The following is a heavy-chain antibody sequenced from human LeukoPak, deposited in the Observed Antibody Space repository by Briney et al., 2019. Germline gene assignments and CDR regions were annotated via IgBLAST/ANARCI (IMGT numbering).Heavy chain of an antibody. J-gene: IGHJ6*02. D-gene: IGHD3-10*01. CDR2: LYYSGSS. CDR3: TLEPGSGSYFALVF. Sequence: PSETLSLTCTVSGDSISSSNSYRGWIRQPPGKGLEWIGSLYYSGSSYYNPSFKSRVTISVDTSKNQFSLKLSSVTAADTAVYYCTLEPGSGSYFALVFWGQGTTVTVSS. V-gene: IGHV4-39*07. CDR1: GDSISSSNSY.